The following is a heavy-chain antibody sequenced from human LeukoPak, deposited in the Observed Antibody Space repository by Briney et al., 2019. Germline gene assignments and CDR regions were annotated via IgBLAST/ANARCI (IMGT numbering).Heavy chain of an antibody. Sequence: PSETLSLTRTVSGGSISSYYWSWIRQPPGKGLEWIGYSHYSGSTNYNPSLKSRVTISVDTSNNQFSLKLTSVTAADTAVYYCARHSGAMGGAFDIWGQGTMVTVSS. V-gene: IGHV4-59*08. J-gene: IGHJ3*02. CDR2: SHYSGST. D-gene: IGHD2-15*01. CDR1: GGSISSYY. CDR3: ARHSGAMGGAFDI.